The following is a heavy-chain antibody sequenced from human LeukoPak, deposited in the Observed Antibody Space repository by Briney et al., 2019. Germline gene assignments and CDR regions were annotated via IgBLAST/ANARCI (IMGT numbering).Heavy chain of an antibody. CDR1: GGSISSYY. CDR2: IYYSGST. Sequence: SETLSLTYTVSGGSISSYYWSWIRQPPGKGLEWIGYIYYSGSTNYNPSLKSRVTISVVTSKNQFSLKLTSVTAEDPAVYYCATGGGAAAPPWGQGTLVTVSS. V-gene: IGHV4-59*01. J-gene: IGHJ5*02. D-gene: IGHD6-13*01. CDR3: ATGGGAAAPP.